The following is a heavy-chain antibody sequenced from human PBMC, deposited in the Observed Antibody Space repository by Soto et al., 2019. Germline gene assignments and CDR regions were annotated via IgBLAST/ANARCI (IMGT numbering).Heavy chain of an antibody. CDR2: IYYSGST. Sequence: SETLSLTCTVSGGSISSSSYYWGWIRQPPGKGLEWIGSIYYSGSTYYNPSLKSRVTISVDTSKNQFSLKLSSVTAADTAVYYCASWCSGGSCYSLWFDPWGQRTLVTVSS. J-gene: IGHJ5*02. D-gene: IGHD2-15*01. V-gene: IGHV4-39*01. CDR3: ASWCSGGSCYSLWFDP. CDR1: GGSISSSSYY.